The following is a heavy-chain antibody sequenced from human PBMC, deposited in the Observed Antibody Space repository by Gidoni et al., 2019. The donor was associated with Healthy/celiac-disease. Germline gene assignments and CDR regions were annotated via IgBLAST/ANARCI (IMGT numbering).Heavy chain of an antibody. CDR3: AREGGPDDYGDPLDL. V-gene: IGHV1-2*06. CDR2: INPNSGGT. J-gene: IGHJ2*01. CDR1: GYTFTGYY. D-gene: IGHD4-17*01. Sequence: QVQLVQSGAEVKKPGASVKVSCKASGYTFTGYYMHWVRQAPGQGLEWMGRINPNSGGTNYAQKFQGRVTMTRDTSISTAYMELSRLRSDDTSVYYCAREGGPDDYGDPLDLWGRGTLVTVSS.